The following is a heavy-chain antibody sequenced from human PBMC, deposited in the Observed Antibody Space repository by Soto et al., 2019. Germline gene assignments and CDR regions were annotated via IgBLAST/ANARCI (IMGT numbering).Heavy chain of an antibody. V-gene: IGHV5-51*01. CDR1: GYSFTSYW. Sequence: PGESLKISCKGSGYSFTSYWIGWVRQMPGKGLEWMGIIYPGDSDTRYSPSFQGQVTISADKSISTAYLQWSSLKASDTAMYYCARGYCSGGSCYSEYNWFDPWGQGTLVTVSS. CDR3: ARGYCSGGSCYSEYNWFDP. J-gene: IGHJ5*02. CDR2: IYPGDSDT. D-gene: IGHD2-15*01.